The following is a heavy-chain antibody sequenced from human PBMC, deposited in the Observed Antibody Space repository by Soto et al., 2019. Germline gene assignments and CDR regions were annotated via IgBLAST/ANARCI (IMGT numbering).Heavy chain of an antibody. CDR1: GFTFSSYA. Sequence: EVQLLESGGGLVQPGGSLRLSCAASGFTFSSYAMSWVRQAPGKGLEWVSAISGSGGSTYYADSVKGRFTISRDNPKNTLYLQMNSLRAEDTAVYYCAKDTGGSPYYYYGMDVWGQGTTVTVSS. D-gene: IGHD2-8*02. CDR2: ISGSGGST. J-gene: IGHJ6*02. CDR3: AKDTGGSPYYYYGMDV. V-gene: IGHV3-23*01.